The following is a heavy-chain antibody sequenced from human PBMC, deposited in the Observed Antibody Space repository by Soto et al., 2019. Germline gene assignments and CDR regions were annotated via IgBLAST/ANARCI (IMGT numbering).Heavy chain of an antibody. CDR1: GGSISSSNW. V-gene: IGHV4-4*02. CDR3: AGFPLSRWVATNRNWFDP. D-gene: IGHD2-15*01. CDR2: IYHSGST. J-gene: IGHJ5*02. Sequence: QVQLQASGPGLVNPSGTLSLTCAVSGGSISSSNWWSWVRQPPGKGLEWIGEIYHSGSTNYNPSLKSRATIPIDKSTNQFSRKLSSVTAADTGVEYCAGFPLSRWVATNRNWFDPWGQGTLVTVSS.